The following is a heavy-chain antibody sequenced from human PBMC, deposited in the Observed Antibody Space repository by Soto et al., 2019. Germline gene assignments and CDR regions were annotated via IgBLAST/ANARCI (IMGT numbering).Heavy chain of an antibody. Sequence: EAQLVESGGGLVQPGESLRLSCAASGFAFSNCSMNWVRQAPGKGPEWVAYISGTGSTTNYVASVKGRFTVSRDNAKNSLFMLMNSLRDDDTGVYYCARDQRRNNFHRWGQGSLVSVSS. D-gene: IGHD1-1*01. V-gene: IGHV3-48*02. CDR2: ISGTGSTT. CDR1: GFAFSNCS. CDR3: ARDQRRNNFHR. J-gene: IGHJ4*02.